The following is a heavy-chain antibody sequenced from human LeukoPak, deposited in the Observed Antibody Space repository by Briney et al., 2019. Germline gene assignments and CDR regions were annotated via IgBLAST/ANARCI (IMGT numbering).Heavy chain of an antibody. CDR1: GYTLTELS. CDR3: TKDIDSSSWYYFDY. CDR2: FDPEDGET. J-gene: IGHJ4*02. Sequence: ASVKVSCKVSGYTLTELSMHWVRQAPGKGLEWMGGFDPEDGETIYAQKFQGRVTMTEDTSTDTAYMELSSLRAEDTALYFCTKDIDSSSWYYFDYWGQGTLVTVSS. V-gene: IGHV1-24*01. D-gene: IGHD6-13*01.